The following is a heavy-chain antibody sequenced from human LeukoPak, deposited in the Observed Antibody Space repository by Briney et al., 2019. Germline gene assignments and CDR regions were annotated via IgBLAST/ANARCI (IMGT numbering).Heavy chain of an antibody. CDR3: ARDKSSSTNLLDC. J-gene: IGHJ4*02. V-gene: IGHV3-33*01. CDR2: IWYDGSNK. Sequence: PGGSLRLSCAASGFTFSSYGMHWVRQAPGKGLEWVAVIWYDGSNKYYADSVKGRFTISRDNSKNTLYLQMNSLRAEDTAVYYCARDKSSSTNLLDCWGQGTLVTVSS. CDR1: GFTFSSYG. D-gene: IGHD2-2*01.